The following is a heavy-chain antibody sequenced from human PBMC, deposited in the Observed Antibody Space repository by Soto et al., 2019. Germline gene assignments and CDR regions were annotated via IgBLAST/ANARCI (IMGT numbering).Heavy chain of an antibody. J-gene: IGHJ3*02. CDR2: IIPIFGTA. V-gene: IGHV1-69*06. CDR1: GGTFSSYS. D-gene: IGHD1-26*01. CDR3: ARGSGMGAPDGSFDI. Sequence: ASVKVSCKASGGTFSSYSISWGRRAPGQGLEWMGGIIPIFGTANYAQKFQGRVTITADKSTSTAYMELSSLRSEDTAVYYCARGSGMGAPDGSFDIWGQGTMVTVSS.